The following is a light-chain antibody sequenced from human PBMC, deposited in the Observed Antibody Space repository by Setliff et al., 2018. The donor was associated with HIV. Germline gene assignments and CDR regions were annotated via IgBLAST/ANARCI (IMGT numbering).Light chain of an antibody. V-gene: IGLV2-14*03. CDR3: SSYTSSSTWV. J-gene: IGLJ3*02. CDR2: DVI. CDR1: SSDVGGYSF. Sequence: QSVLTQPASVSGSPGQSITISCTGTSSDVGGYSFVSWYQQQPGKAPQLLIYDVITRPSGVSDRFSASKSGNTASLTISGLQADDEGDYYCSSYTSSSTWVFGGGTKVTVL.